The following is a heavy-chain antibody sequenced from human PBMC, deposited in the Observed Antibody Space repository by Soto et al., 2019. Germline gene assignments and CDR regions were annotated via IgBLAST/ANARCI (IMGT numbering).Heavy chain of an antibody. CDR1: GGSFSGYY. CDR2: IYHSGST. Sequence: SETLSLTCAVYGGSFSGYYWSWIRQPPGKGLEWIGEIYHSGSTNYNPSLKSRVTISVDKSKNQFSLKLSSVTAADTAVYYCARTYYDFWSGPPIDYWGQGTLVTVSS. J-gene: IGHJ4*02. D-gene: IGHD3-3*01. CDR3: ARTYYDFWSGPPIDY. V-gene: IGHV4-34*01.